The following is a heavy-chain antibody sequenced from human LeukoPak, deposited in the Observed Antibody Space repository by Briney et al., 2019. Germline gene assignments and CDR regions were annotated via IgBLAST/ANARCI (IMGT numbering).Heavy chain of an antibody. D-gene: IGHD5-18*01. CDR1: GGSFSGYY. CDR3: ARDDDTAMVTAYGMDV. J-gene: IGHJ6*02. V-gene: IGHV4-34*01. Sequence: SETLSLTCAVYGGSFSGYYWSWIRQPPGKGLEWIGEINHSGSTNYNPSLKSRVTISVDTSKNQFSLQLNSVTPEDTAVYYCARDDDTAMVTAYGMDVWGQGTTVTVSS. CDR2: INHSGST.